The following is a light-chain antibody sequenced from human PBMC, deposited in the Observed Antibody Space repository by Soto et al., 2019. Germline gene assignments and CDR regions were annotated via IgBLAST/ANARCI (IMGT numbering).Light chain of an antibody. CDR2: ENN. V-gene: IGLV1-51*02. J-gene: IGLJ1*01. CDR3: GTWDSSLSAYV. Sequence: QSVRTQPPPVSAAPGQKVTISCSGSSSNIGNNYVSWYQQLPGTAPKLLISENNNRPSGIPDRFSGSKSGTSATLGITGLQTGDEADYYCGTWDSSLSAYVFGTGTKVTVL. CDR1: SSNIGNNY.